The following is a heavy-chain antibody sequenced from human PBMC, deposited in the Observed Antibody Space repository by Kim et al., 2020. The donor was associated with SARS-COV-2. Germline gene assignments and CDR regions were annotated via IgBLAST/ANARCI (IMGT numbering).Heavy chain of an antibody. J-gene: IGHJ2*01. Sequence: GGSLRLSCAASGFTFSSYSMNWVRQAPGKGLEWVSSISSSSSYIYYADSVKGRFTISRDNAKNSLYLQMNSLRAEDTAVYYCARDTAPNRYWYFDLWGRGTLVTVSS. V-gene: IGHV3-21*01. D-gene: IGHD2-21*02. CDR2: ISSSSSYI. CDR3: ARDTAPNRYWYFDL. CDR1: GFTFSSYS.